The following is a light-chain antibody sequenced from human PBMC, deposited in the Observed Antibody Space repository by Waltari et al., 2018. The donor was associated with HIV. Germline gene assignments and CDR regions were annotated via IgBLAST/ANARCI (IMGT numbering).Light chain of an antibody. CDR2: EVN. CDR1: SSDVGRYDY. J-gene: IGLJ2*01. CDR3: SSYAGINPVI. Sequence: QSALTQPPSASGSLGRSVTISCPGSSSDVGRYDYVSWYQQPPGKAPKLLIFEVNKRPSGVPDRFSGSKSGNTASLTVSGLQAEDEAEYSCSSYAGINPVIFGGGTTLTVL. V-gene: IGLV2-8*01.